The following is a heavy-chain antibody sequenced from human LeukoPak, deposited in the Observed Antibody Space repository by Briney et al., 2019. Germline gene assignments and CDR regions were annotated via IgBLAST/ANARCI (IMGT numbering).Heavy chain of an antibody. CDR2: ISYDGSNK. Sequence: GGSLRLSCAASGFTFSSYAMHWVRQAPGKGLEWVAVISYDGSNKYYADSVKGRFTISRDNSKNTLYLQMNSLRAEDTAVYYCARDPSCYECSDYYYYGMDVWGQGTTVTVSS. CDR3: ARDPSCYECSDYYYYGMDV. V-gene: IGHV3-30-3*01. J-gene: IGHJ6*02. CDR1: GFTFSSYA. D-gene: IGHD2-15*01.